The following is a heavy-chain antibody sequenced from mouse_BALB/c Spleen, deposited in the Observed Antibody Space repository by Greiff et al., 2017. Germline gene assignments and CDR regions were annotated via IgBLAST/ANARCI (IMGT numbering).Heavy chain of an antibody. D-gene: IGHD1-1*01. CDR2: ISSGGGST. CDR3: ARRDYYGSSY. Sequence: EVHLVESGGGLVKPGGSLKLSCAASGFAFSSYDMSWVRQTPEKRLEWVAYISSGGGSTYYPDTVKGRFTISRDNAKNTLYLQMSSLKSEDTAMYYCARRDYYGSSYWGQGTTLTVSS. CDR1: GFAFSSYD. V-gene: IGHV5-12-1*01. J-gene: IGHJ2*01.